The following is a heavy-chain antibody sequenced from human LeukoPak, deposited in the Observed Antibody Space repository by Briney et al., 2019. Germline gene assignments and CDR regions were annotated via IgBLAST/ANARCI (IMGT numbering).Heavy chain of an antibody. CDR2: ISGSGSYI. V-gene: IGHV3-21*01. Sequence: GGSLRLSCAASGFTFSSYSMNWVRQAPGKGLEWVSSISGSGSYIYYADSVKGRFTISRDTAKNSLYLQMNSLRAQDTAVYYCARMGSHYYYMDVWGKGTTVTVSS. D-gene: IGHD1-26*01. CDR1: GFTFSSYS. CDR3: ARMGSHYYYMDV. J-gene: IGHJ6*03.